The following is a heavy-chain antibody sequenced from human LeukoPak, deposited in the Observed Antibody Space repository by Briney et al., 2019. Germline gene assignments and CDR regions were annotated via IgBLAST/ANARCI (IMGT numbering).Heavy chain of an antibody. J-gene: IGHJ4*02. CDR2: IKEDGGEI. D-gene: IGHD6-19*01. CDR1: GFTFSIYW. V-gene: IGHV3-7*05. Sequence: PGRSLRLSCAASGFTFSIYWMSWVRQAPGKGLEWVASIKEDGGEIHYVDSVKGRFTISRDDAKNSVYLQMNSLRAEDTAVYYCATFRGWYIAHWGQGSLVTVSS. CDR3: ATFRGWYIAH.